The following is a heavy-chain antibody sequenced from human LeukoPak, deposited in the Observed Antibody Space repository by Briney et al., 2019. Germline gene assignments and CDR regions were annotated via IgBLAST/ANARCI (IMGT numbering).Heavy chain of an antibody. CDR1: GFTFSAYS. J-gene: IGHJ2*01. Sequence: PGGSLRLSCAASGFTFSAYSMNWVRQAPGKGLEWVSSINLSASYIYYADPVRGRFTISRDNHKHSLYLQMNGMRAEETAVYYCARLAYCGGDCYWFDLWGRGTLVTISS. D-gene: IGHD2-21*02. V-gene: IGHV3-21*01. CDR2: INLSASYI. CDR3: ARLAYCGGDCYWFDL.